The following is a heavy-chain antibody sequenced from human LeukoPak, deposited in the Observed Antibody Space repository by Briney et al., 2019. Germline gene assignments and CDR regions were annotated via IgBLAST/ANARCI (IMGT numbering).Heavy chain of an antibody. D-gene: IGHD3-10*01. CDR2: IYYSGST. CDR3: ARDGDYYGSGSYYYGMDV. J-gene: IGHJ6*04. Sequence: PSQTLSLTCTVSGCSISSGGYYWRWIRQHPGKGLEWIGYIYYSGSTYYNPSLKSRVTISVDTSKNQFSLKLSSVTAADTAVYYCARDGDYYGSGSYYYGMDVWGKGTTVTVSS. V-gene: IGHV4-31*03. CDR1: GCSISSGGYY.